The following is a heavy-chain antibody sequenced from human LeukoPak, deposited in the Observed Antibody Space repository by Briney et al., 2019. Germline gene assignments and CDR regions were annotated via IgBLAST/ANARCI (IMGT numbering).Heavy chain of an antibody. D-gene: IGHD2/OR15-2a*01. CDR3: ARALGAGFSWASFGY. Sequence: PAGSLRLSCAASGFTFSSYGISWIRQAPGKGLEWVSAMSGNGDTNYYADSVNGRFIASGEYSKNTLFLQMNSLRAEDTAVYYCARALGAGFSWASFGYWGQGTLVTVSS. CDR2: MSGNGDTN. CDR1: GFTFSSYG. J-gene: IGHJ4*02. V-gene: IGHV3-23*01.